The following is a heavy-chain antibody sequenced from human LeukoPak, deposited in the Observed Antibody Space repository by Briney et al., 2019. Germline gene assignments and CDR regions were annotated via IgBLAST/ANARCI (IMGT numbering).Heavy chain of an antibody. V-gene: IGHV4-59*08. CDR2: IYKNGGT. D-gene: IGHD5-18*01. J-gene: IGHJ4*02. CDR1: GGSISNYY. CDR3: ARGYSY. Sequence: PSETLSLTCTVSGGSISNYYSTWIRQSPGKGLEWIGYIYKNGGTNYNPSLKSRVTISVDTSKNQFSLKLSSVTAADTAVYYCARGYSYWGQGTLVTVSS.